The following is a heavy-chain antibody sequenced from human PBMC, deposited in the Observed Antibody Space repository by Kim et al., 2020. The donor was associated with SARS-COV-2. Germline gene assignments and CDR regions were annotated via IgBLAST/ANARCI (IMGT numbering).Heavy chain of an antibody. CDR3: ARGRNDIVEPLTLGY. V-gene: IGHV1-18*01. J-gene: IGHJ4*02. D-gene: IGHD2-15*01. Sequence: ASVKVSCKASGYTFTSYGISWVRQAPGQGLEWMGWISAYNGNTNYAQKLQGRVTMTTDTSTSTAYMELRSLRSDDTAVYYCARGRNDIVEPLTLGYWGQGTLVTVSS. CDR2: ISAYNGNT. CDR1: GYTFTSYG.